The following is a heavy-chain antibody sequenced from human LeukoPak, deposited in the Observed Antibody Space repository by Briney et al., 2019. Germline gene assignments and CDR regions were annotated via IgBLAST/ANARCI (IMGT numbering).Heavy chain of an antibody. J-gene: IGHJ4*02. V-gene: IGHV3-23*01. CDR2: ISGSGGST. CDR3: ARFPTVSAGECSSVTCQADY. D-gene: IGHD2-2*01. Sequence: GGSLRLSCAASGFTFSSYAMSWVRQAPGKGLEWVSAISGSGGSTYYADSVRGRFTTSRDNAENSVYLQMNSLRAEDTAVYYCARFPTVSAGECSSVTCQADYWGQGTLVTVSS. CDR1: GFTFSSYA.